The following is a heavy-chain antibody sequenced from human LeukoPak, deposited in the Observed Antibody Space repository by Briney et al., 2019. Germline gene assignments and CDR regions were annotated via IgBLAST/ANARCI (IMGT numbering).Heavy chain of an antibody. D-gene: IGHD1-26*01. CDR3: ARGATTILIHSY. Sequence: AGGSLRLSCAASGFTFSSYAMSWVRQAPGKGLEWVSSISCSSSYIYYADSVKGRFTISRDNAKNSLYLQMNSLRAEDTAVYYCARGATTILIHSYWGQGTLVTVSS. CDR1: GFTFSSYA. V-gene: IGHV3-21*01. J-gene: IGHJ4*02. CDR2: ISCSSSYI.